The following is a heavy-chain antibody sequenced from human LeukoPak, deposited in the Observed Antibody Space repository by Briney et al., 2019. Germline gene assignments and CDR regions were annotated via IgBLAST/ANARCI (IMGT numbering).Heavy chain of an antibody. CDR2: IYYSGST. CDR3: ARGTYGDPYYFDY. J-gene: IGHJ4*02. V-gene: IGHV4-61*01. Sequence: SETLSLTCTVSGGSISSSSYYWSWIRQPPGKGLEWIGYIYYSGSTNYNPSLKSRVTISVDTSKNQFSLKLSSVTAADTAVYYCARGTYGDPYYFDYWGQGTLVTVSS. CDR1: GGSISSSSYY. D-gene: IGHD4-17*01.